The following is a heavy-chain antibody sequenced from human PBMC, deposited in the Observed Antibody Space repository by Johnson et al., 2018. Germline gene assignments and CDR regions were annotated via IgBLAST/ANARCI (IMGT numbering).Heavy chain of an antibody. J-gene: IGHJ3*02. CDR2: INRDGSPP. CDR1: GFTFSSYG. D-gene: IGHD6-6*01. V-gene: IGHV3-74*02. Sequence: VQLVESGGGLVQPGGSLRLSCAASGFTFSSYGMHWVRQAPGKGLVWVSRINRDGSPPNSADSGSAQFTISRDNAKNTLYRQRNSLRAEETDVYYWAELSSSTFDIWGQGTMVTVAS. CDR3: AELSSSTFDI.